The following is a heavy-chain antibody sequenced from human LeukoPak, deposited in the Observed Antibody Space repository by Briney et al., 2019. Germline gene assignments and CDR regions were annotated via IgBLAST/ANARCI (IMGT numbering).Heavy chain of an antibody. V-gene: IGHV3-30*18. J-gene: IGHJ6*04. D-gene: IGHD3-10*01. CDR1: GFSFSSHD. Sequence: PGRSLRLSCAASGFSFSSHDMHWIRQAPGKGLEWVALISYDGSNKNYGDSVRGRFTISRDNSKNTLSLQLNSLRAEDTAVYYCAKEGPKIGSGRNRYYYTGMDVWGKGPTVTVSS. CDR2: ISYDGSNK. CDR3: AKEGPKIGSGRNRYYYTGMDV.